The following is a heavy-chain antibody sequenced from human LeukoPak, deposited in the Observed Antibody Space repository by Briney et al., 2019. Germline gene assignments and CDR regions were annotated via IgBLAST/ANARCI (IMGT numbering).Heavy chain of an antibody. D-gene: IGHD2-2*01. CDR3: ARLRRYCSSTSCYSRGAHYYYYMDV. CDR2: IYYSGST. J-gene: IGHJ6*03. CDR1: GGSISSSSYY. Sequence: SETLSLTCTVSGGSISSSSYYWGWIRQPPGKGLEWIGSIYYSGSTYYNPSLKSRVTISEDTSKNQFSLKLSSVTAADTAVYYCARLRRYCSSTSCYSRGAHYYYYMDVWGKGTTVTISS. V-gene: IGHV4-39*01.